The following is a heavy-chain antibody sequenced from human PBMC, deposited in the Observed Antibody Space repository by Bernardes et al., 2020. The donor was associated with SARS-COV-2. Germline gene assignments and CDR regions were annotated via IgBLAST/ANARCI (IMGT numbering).Heavy chain of an antibody. D-gene: IGHD3-22*01. CDR2: IIPIFGTA. J-gene: IGHJ6*02. CDR3: ARLRSGYYSYYYYGMDV. V-gene: IGHV1-69*13. CDR1: GGTFSSYA. Sequence: SVKVSCKASGGTFSSYAISWVRQAPGQGLEWMGGIIPIFGTANYAQKFQGRVTITADESTSTAYMELSSLRSEDTAVYYCARLRSGYYSYYYYGMDVWGQGTTVTASS.